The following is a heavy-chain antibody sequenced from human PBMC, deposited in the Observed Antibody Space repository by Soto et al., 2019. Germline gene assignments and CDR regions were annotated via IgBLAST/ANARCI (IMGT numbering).Heavy chain of an antibody. Sequence: EVQLVESGGGLVQPGGSLRLSCEASGFTFRNYDMHWVRQRTLKGLEWVSGISAAGDPDYADSVEGRFTISRENAHNSFFLQMHSLSVGDTDVYYCSRTDRDFYGLDVWGQGTTVIVSS. J-gene: IGHJ6*02. CDR1: GFTFRNYD. V-gene: IGHV3-13*05. CDR2: ISAAGDP. CDR3: SRTDRDFYGLDV.